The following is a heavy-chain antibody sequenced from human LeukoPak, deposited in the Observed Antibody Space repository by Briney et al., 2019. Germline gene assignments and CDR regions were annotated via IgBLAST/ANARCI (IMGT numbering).Heavy chain of an antibody. CDR3: AKGGLLGGYLYYFDY. Sequence: GGSLRLSCAASGFTFSSYAMSWVRQAPGKGLEWVSAITGSGGSTYYADSVEGRFTISRDNSKNTLYLQMNSLRAEDTAVYYCAKGGLLGGYLYYFDYWGQETLVTVSS. CDR2: ITGSGGST. D-gene: IGHD1-26*01. V-gene: IGHV3-23*01. J-gene: IGHJ4*02. CDR1: GFTFSSYA.